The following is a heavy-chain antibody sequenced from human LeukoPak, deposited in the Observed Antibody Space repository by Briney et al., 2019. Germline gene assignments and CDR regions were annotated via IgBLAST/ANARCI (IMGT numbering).Heavy chain of an antibody. Sequence: GGSLRLSCSASGFTFSAYAMYWVRDAPGKGLEYVSGISSNGGSSFYADSVKGRFTISRDNSKNTLYLQMSSLRAEDTAVYYCVKITSVTGGDCWGQGTRLTVSS. CDR1: GFTFSAYA. V-gene: IGHV3-64D*09. CDR3: VKITSVTGGDC. J-gene: IGHJ4*02. CDR2: ISSNGGSS. D-gene: IGHD1-1*01.